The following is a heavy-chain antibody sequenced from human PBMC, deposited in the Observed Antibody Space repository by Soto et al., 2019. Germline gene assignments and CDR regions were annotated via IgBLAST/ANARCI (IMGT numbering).Heavy chain of an antibody. CDR2: ISAYNGNT. Sequence: RASVKVSCKASGYTFTSYGISWVRQAPGQGLEWMGWISAYNGNTNYAQKLQGRVTMTTDTSTSTAYMELRSLRSDDTAVYYCARVSVGLWPYYYYGMDVWGQGTTVTVSS. V-gene: IGHV1-18*01. CDR1: GYTFTSYG. CDR3: ARVSVGLWPYYYYGMDV. J-gene: IGHJ6*02. D-gene: IGHD5-18*01.